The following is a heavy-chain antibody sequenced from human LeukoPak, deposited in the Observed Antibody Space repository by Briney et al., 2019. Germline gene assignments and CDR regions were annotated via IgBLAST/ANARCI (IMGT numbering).Heavy chain of an antibody. CDR2: ISSSSSYI. Sequence: GGSLRLSCAASGFTFYSYAMNWVRQAPGKGLEWVSSISSSSSYIYYADSVKGRFTISRDNAKNSLYLQMNSLRAEDTAVYYCAREGFCSGGSCYSGNAFDIWGQGTMVTVSS. D-gene: IGHD2-15*01. J-gene: IGHJ3*02. CDR1: GFTFYSYA. CDR3: AREGFCSGGSCYSGNAFDI. V-gene: IGHV3-21*01.